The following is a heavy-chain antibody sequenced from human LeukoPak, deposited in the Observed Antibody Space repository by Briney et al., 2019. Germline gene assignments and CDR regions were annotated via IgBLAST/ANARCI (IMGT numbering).Heavy chain of an antibody. CDR3: AKAGGGNGVDY. Sequence: WGVLRLSCAASGFTFSSYGMHWVRQAPGKGLEWVAFIRYDGSNKYYAGSVKGRFTISRDNSKNTLYLQMNSLRAEDTAVYYCAKAGGGNGVDYWGQGTLVTVSS. CDR1: GFTFSSYG. D-gene: IGHD4-23*01. J-gene: IGHJ4*02. CDR2: IRYDGSNK. V-gene: IGHV3-30*02.